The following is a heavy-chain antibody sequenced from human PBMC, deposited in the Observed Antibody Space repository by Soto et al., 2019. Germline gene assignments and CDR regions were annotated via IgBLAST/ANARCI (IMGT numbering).Heavy chain of an antibody. V-gene: IGHV3-23*01. CDR2: ISGSGGST. D-gene: IGHD2-21*02. CDR1: GFTFSSYA. CDR3: AKEGFSSVVVTATSDY. J-gene: IGHJ4*02. Sequence: HPGGSLRLSCAASGFTFSSYAMSWVRQAPGKGLEWVSAISGSGGSTYYADSVKGRFTISRDNSKNTLYLQMNSLRAEDTAVYYCAKEGFSSVVVTATSDYWGQGTLVTVSS.